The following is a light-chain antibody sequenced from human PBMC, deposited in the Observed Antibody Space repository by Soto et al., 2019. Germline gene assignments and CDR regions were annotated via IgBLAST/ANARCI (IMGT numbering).Light chain of an antibody. Sequence: EIVMTQSPATLSLSPGERATLSCRASQSVSSSYLAWYQQKPGQAPRLLIYGASSRATGIPDRFSGSGSGKDFTLTISRLEPEDFEVYYCQQYGSSPWTFGQGTKV. CDR1: QSVSSSY. J-gene: IGKJ1*01. CDR3: QQYGSSPWT. V-gene: IGKV3-20*01. CDR2: GAS.